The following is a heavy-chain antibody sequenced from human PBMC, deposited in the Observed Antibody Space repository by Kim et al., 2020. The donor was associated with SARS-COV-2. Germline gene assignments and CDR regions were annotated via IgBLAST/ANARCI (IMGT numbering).Heavy chain of an antibody. CDR3: TTKGRVGTTTSDY. Sequence: YAEPVKGRFTNSRDDSKNTLYLQMNSLKTEDTAVYYCTTKGRVGTTTSDYWGQGTLVTVSS. J-gene: IGHJ4*02. D-gene: IGHD1-26*01. V-gene: IGHV3-15*01.